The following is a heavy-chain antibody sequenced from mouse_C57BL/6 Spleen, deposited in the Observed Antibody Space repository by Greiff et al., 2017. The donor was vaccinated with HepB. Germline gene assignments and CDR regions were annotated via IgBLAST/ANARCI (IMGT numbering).Heavy chain of an antibody. CDR1: GFSLTSYG. Sequence: QVQLKQSGPGLVQPSQRLSITCTVSGFSLTSYGVHWVRQSPGKGLEWLGVIWSGGSTDYNAAFISRQSSSKDNSKSQVFSKMNSLQADDTAVYYCARGNYDYAMDYWGQGTSVTVSS. J-gene: IGHJ4*01. CDR3: ARGNYDYAMDY. CDR2: IWSGGST. V-gene: IGHV2-2*01. D-gene: IGHD2-1*01.